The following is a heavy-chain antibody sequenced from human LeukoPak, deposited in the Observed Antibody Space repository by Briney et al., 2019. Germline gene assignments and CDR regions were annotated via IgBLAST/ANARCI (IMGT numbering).Heavy chain of an antibody. J-gene: IGHJ4*02. CDR1: GGSFSGYY. D-gene: IGHD1-14*01. CDR3: ASRPGARPRKFDY. Sequence: SETLSLTCAVYGGSFSGYYWSWIRQPPGKGLEWIGEINHSESTNYNPSLKSRVTISVDTSKNQFSLKLSSVTAADTAVYYCASRPGARPRKFDYWGQGTLVTVSS. CDR2: INHSEST. V-gene: IGHV4-34*01.